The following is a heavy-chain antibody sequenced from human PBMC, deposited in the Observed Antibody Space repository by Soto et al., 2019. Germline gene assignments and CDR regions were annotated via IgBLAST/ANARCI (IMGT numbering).Heavy chain of an antibody. Sequence: PSGTLSLPCTFSGGSISSYYWGWTRQPPRKGLERIGYIYYSGSTNYNPSLKSRVTISVDTSKNQFSLKLSSATAADTAVYYCARDTRIADRLGPWGLDYGMDVWGQGTTDTVSS. CDR2: IYYSGST. V-gene: IGHV4-59*01. J-gene: IGHJ6*02. CDR3: ARDTRIADRLGPWGLDYGMDV. CDR1: GGSISSYY. D-gene: IGHD6-6*01.